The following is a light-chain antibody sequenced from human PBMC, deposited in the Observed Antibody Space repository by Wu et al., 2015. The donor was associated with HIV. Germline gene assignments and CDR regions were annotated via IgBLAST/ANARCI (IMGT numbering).Light chain of an antibody. CDR3: QQYGDSPIT. J-gene: IGKJ5*01. CDR1: QRLSSRS. V-gene: IGKV3-20*01. CDR2: GAS. Sequence: EIVLRQFPSTQSLSPGERALFSCRASQRLSSRSLAWYQQKRGQPPRLLISGASIRATGIPDKFSGAGAGTDFSLIISGLEPEDSAVYYCQQYGDSPITFGQGTRLEI.